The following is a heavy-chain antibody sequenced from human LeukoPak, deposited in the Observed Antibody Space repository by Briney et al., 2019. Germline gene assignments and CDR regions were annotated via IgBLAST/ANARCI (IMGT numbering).Heavy chain of an antibody. CDR2: ISWNSGSI. D-gene: IGHD2-2*01. CDR1: GFTFDDYA. CDR3: AKDNQLNWYDP. V-gene: IGHV3-9*01. J-gene: IGHJ5*02. Sequence: PGGSLRLSCAASGFTFDDYAMHWVRQAPGKGLEWVSGISWNSGSIGYADSVKGRFTISRDNAKNSLYLQMNSLGAEDTALYYCAKDNQLNWYDPWGQGTLVTVSS.